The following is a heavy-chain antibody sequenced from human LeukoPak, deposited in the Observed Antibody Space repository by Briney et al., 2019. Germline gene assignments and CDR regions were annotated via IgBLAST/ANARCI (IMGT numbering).Heavy chain of an antibody. Sequence: PSETLSLTCSLSDDSKRLYHWSWPRHSPGKGLVGIGHIYYCGTHKLNRPLKSRVTISVDVPKNQFSLNLSSVTAADTAVYYCARVRDGYYPEMDYWAQGTLVTVSS. CDR1: DDSKRLYH. D-gene: IGHD5-24*01. CDR2: IYYCGTH. V-gene: IGHV4-59*01. CDR3: ARVRDGYYPEMDY. J-gene: IGHJ4*02.